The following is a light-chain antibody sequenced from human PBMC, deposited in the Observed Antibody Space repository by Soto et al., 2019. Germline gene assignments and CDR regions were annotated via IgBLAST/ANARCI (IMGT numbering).Light chain of an antibody. CDR1: NSNIGSKY. Sequence: QSVLTQPPSASGTPGQRVPISCSGSNSNIGSKYVYWYQQLPGTAPKLLLYRNNQRPSGVPDRFSGSKSGTSASLAISGLRSEDEADYYCAAWDNSLVGGPAFGGGTKLTV. J-gene: IGLJ2*01. V-gene: IGLV1-47*01. CDR3: AAWDNSLVGGPA. CDR2: RNN.